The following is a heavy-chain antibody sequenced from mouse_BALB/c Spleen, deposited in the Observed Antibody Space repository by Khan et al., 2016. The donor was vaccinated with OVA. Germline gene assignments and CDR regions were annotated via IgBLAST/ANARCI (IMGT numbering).Heavy chain of an antibody. J-gene: IGHJ1*01. V-gene: IGHV5-6-4*01. CDR1: AFTFSSYT. D-gene: IGHD2-1*01. CDR3: TRDGNYAHWYFDV. CDR2: ISSGGTYT. Sequence: EVELVESGGGLVKPGGSLKLSCAASAFTFSSYTMSWVRQTPEKRLDWVATISSGGTYTYYPDSVKGRFTISRVNAKNTLYLQMSSRKSEDTAMYYCTRDGNYAHWYFDVWGAGTTVTVSS.